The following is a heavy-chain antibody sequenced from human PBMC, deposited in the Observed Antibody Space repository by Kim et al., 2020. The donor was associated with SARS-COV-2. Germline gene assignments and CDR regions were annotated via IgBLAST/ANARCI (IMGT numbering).Heavy chain of an antibody. CDR3: ATASLYYCSGSYLFYY. D-gene: IGHD3-10*01. CDR2: IIPIVGTT. J-gene: IGHJ4*01. V-gene: IGHV1-69*13. CDR1: GYTFSGYA. Sequence: SVKVSCKASGYTFSGYAISWVRQAPGQGLEWMGGIIPIVGTTNYAQKFQGRVTMTADASTSTAYMELSSLRSEDTAVYYCATASLYYCSGSYLFYYWG.